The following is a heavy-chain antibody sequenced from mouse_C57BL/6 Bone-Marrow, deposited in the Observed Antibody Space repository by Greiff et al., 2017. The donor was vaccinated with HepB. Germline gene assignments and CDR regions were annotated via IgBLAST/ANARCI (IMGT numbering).Heavy chain of an antibody. CDR2: IYPRSGNT. D-gene: IGHD2-1*01. CDR1: GYTFTSYG. Sequence: VKLQESGAELARPGASVKLSCKASGYTFTSYGISWVKQRTGQGLEWIGEIYPRSGNTYYNEKFKGKATLTADKSSSTAYMELRSLTSEDSAVYFCARRDYGNYVGFAYWGQGTLVTVSA. J-gene: IGHJ3*01. CDR3: ARRDYGNYVGFAY. V-gene: IGHV1-81*01.